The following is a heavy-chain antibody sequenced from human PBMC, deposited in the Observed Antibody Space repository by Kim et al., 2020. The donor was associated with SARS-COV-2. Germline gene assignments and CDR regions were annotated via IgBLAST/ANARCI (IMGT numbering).Heavy chain of an antibody. CDR2: IYYSGST. V-gene: IGHV4-39*01. D-gene: IGHD1-20*01. CDR3: ARRTYYGYNLDY. CDR1: GGSISSTSYY. Sequence: SETLSLTCTVSGGSISSTSYYWGWIRQPPGKGLEWIGNIYYSGSTYYNPSLKSRVTISLDTSKNQFSLKLSSVTAADTAVYYCARRTYYGYNLDYWGQGT. J-gene: IGHJ4*02.